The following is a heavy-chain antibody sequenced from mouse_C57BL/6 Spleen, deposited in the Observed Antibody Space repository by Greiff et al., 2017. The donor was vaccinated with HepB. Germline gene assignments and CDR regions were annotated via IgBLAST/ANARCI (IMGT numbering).Heavy chain of an antibody. CDR3: ARYDFDYYGSSYYFDY. CDR1: GYSITSGYY. D-gene: IGHD1-1*01. J-gene: IGHJ2*01. Sequence: VQLKESGPGLVKPSQSLSLTCSVTGYSITSGYYWNWIRQFPGNKLEWMGYISYDGSNNYNPSLKNRISITRDTSKNQFFLKLNSVTTEDTATYYCARYDFDYYGSSYYFDYWGQGTTLTVSS. V-gene: IGHV3-6*01. CDR2: ISYDGSN.